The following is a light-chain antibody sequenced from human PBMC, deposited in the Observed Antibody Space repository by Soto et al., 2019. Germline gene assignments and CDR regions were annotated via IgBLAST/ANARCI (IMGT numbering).Light chain of an antibody. CDR1: QSVVYSDGIAY. CDR2: RVS. V-gene: IGKV2-30*01. J-gene: IGKJ1*01. Sequence: DVVMTQSPLSLPVTLGQPASISCRSSQSVVYSDGIAYLTWFQQRPGQSPRRLIYRVSNRDSGVPDRFSGSGSGTVFTLKISRVEAEDVGVSYCMQGTHWPPTFGRGTKVEIK. CDR3: MQGTHWPPT.